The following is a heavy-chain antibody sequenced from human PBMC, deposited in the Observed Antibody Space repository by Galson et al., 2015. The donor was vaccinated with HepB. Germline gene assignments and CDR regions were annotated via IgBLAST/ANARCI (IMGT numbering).Heavy chain of an antibody. V-gene: IGHV3-7*03. CDR2: IRKDGTEK. J-gene: IGHJ3*02. CDR1: GFTFSSHW. Sequence: SLRLSCAVSGFTFSSHWMSWVRQAPGKGLEWVANIRKDGTEKYYVDSVKGRFTISRDNTANSLSLQMNSLTADDTAVYYCVRGGTVTTRVAFDIWGQGTKVTVSS. CDR3: VRGGTVTTRVAFDI. D-gene: IGHD4-17*01.